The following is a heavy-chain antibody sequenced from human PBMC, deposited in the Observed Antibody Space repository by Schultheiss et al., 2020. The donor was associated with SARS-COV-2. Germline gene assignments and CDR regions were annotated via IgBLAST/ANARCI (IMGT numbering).Heavy chain of an antibody. V-gene: IGHV4-31*01. D-gene: IGHD3-3*01. Sequence: SETLSLTCTVSGGSISSGGYYWSWIRQHPGKGLEWIGYIYYSGSTYYNPSLKSLVTISVDTSKNQFSLKLSSVTAADTAVYYCARVRFLEWLGHAFDIWGQGTTVTVSS. CDR2: IYYSGST. CDR1: GGSISSGGYY. J-gene: IGHJ3*02. CDR3: ARVRFLEWLGHAFDI.